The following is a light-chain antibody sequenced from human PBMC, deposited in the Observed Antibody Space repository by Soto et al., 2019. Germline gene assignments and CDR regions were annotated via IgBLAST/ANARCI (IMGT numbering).Light chain of an antibody. CDR1: SSNIGAGYD. CDR2: GNS. CDR3: QSYDSSLSGWV. V-gene: IGLV1-40*01. J-gene: IGLJ3*02. Sequence: QSVLPQPPSVSGAPGQRVTISFTGGSSNIGAGYDVHWYQQLPGTAPKLLLYGNSNRPSGVPDRFSGSKSGTSASLAITGLQAEDEADYYCQSYDSSLSGWVFGGGTQLPVL.